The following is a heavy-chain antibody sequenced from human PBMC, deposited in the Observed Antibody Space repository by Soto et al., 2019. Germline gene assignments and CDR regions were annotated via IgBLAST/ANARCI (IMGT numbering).Heavy chain of an antibody. CDR3: ARGGLQLSPKPNNWFDP. V-gene: IGHV3-21*01. CDR2: ISSSSSYI. J-gene: IGHJ5*02. CDR1: GFTFNSYS. D-gene: IGHD4-4*01. Sequence: GGSLRLSCSASGFTFNSYSMNGVRQAPGKGLEWVSSISSSSSYIYYADSVKGRFTISRDNAKNSLYLQMNSLRAEDTAVYYCARGGLQLSPKPNNWFDPWGQGTLVTVSS.